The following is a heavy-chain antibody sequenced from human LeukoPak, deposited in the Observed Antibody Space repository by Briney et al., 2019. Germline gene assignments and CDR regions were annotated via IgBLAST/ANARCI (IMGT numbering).Heavy chain of an antibody. V-gene: IGHV4-34*01. CDR2: INHSGST. Sequence: SETLSLTXAVYGGSFSGYYWSWIRQPPGKGLEWIGEINHSGSTNYNPSLKSRVTISVDTSKNQFSLKLSSVTAADTAVYYCARGRYYTYYYGSGSYYYYYYYMDVWGKGTTVTVSS. CDR1: GGSFSGYY. D-gene: IGHD3-10*01. J-gene: IGHJ6*03. CDR3: ARGRYYTYYYGSGSYYYYYYYMDV.